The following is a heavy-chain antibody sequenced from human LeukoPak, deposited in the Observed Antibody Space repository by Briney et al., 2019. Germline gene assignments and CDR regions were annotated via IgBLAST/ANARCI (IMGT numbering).Heavy chain of an antibody. CDR1: GYTFTSYY. CDR2: IIPIFGTA. D-gene: IGHD6-13*01. Sequence: SVKVSCKASGYTFTSYYMHWVRQAPGQGLEWMGGIIPIFGTANYAQKFQGRVTITADESTSTAYMELSSLRSEDTAVYYCARGRNPYSSSWYLFDPWGQGTLVTVSS. CDR3: ARGRNPYSSSWYLFDP. J-gene: IGHJ5*02. V-gene: IGHV1-69*13.